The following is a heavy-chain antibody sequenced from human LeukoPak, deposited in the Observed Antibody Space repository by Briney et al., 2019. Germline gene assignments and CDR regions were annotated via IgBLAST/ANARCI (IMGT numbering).Heavy chain of an antibody. CDR3: ARAYSYGSGYYYYYYMDV. J-gene: IGHJ6*03. CDR2: ISSGGSTI. Sequence: GGSLRLSCAASGFTFSDYYMSWIRQAPGKGLEWVSYISSGGSTIYYADSVKGRFTISRDNAKNSLYLQMNSLRAEDTAVYYCARAYSYGSGYYYYYYMDVWGKGTTVIVSS. V-gene: IGHV3-11*04. D-gene: IGHD5-18*01. CDR1: GFTFSDYY.